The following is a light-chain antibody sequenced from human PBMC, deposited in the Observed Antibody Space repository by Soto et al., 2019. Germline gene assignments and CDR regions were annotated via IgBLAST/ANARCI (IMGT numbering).Light chain of an antibody. Sequence: DIQMTQSPSSLSASVGDRVTITCRASQSISSYLNWYQQKPGKAPKLLIYAASSLQSGVPSRFSGSGSGTDFTITISSLQPEDFATYYCQQSYSTLLWTFGQGTKVEIK. CDR2: AAS. CDR3: QQSYSTLLWT. J-gene: IGKJ1*01. CDR1: QSISSY. V-gene: IGKV1-39*01.